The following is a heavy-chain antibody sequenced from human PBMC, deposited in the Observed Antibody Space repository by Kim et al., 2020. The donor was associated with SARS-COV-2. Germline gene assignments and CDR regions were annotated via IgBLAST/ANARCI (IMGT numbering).Heavy chain of an antibody. CDR2: IYYSGST. CDR3: ARDSTGYSGYELDY. J-gene: IGHJ4*02. CDR1: GGSISSGGYY. Sequence: SETLSLTCTVSGGSISSGGYYWSWIRQHPGKGLEWIGYIYYSGSTYYNPSLKSRVTISVDTSKNQFSLKLSSVTAADTAVYYCARDSTGYSGYELDYWGQGTLVTVSS. D-gene: IGHD5-12*01. V-gene: IGHV4-31*03.